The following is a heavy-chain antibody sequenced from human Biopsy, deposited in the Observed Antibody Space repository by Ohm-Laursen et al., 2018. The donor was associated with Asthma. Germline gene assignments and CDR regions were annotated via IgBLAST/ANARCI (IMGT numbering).Heavy chain of an antibody. D-gene: IGHD3-9*01. J-gene: IGHJ3*02. CDR1: GYTFINYA. V-gene: IGHV1-3*01. CDR2: INAGNGNT. CDR3: ARTYFDFLTGQVHDAFAM. Sequence: SVKVSCKASGYTFINYAIHWVRQAPGHSLEWMGWINAGNGNTKYSQKFQGRVTITRDTSASTAYMDLSSLRSEDTAVYYCARTYFDFLTGQVHDAFAMWGQGTMVTVSS.